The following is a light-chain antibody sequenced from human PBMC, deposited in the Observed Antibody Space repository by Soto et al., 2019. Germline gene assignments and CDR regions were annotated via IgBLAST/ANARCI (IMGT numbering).Light chain of an antibody. CDR2: GAS. V-gene: IGKV3-15*01. CDR3: QQYNNWPPIT. CDR1: QSVSSSY. J-gene: IGKJ5*01. Sequence: EIVLTPSPATLSLSPGERATLSCGASQSVSSSYLAWYQPKPGLAPRLLIYGASTRATGIPARFSGSGSGTEFTLTISSLQSEDFAVYYCQQYNNWPPITFGQGTRLEIK.